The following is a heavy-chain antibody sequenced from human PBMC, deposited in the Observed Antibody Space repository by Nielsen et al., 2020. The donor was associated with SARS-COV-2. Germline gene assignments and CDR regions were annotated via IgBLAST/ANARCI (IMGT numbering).Heavy chain of an antibody. CDR3: ARGLYGDYDY. J-gene: IGHJ4*02. V-gene: IGHV3-30*04. CDR2: ISYDGSNK. CDR1: GFTFSSYA. D-gene: IGHD4-17*01. Sequence: GESLKISCAASGFTFSSYAMHWVRQAPGKGLEWVAVISYDGSNKYYADSVKGRFTISRDNAKNSLYLQMNSLRAEDTAVYYCARGLYGDYDYWGQGTLVTVSS.